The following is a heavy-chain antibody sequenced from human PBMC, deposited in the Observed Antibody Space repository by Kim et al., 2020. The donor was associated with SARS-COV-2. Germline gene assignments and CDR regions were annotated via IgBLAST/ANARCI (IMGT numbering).Heavy chain of an antibody. D-gene: IGHD6-19*01. CDR3: ATGLLAGRGFDY. J-gene: IGHJ4*02. Sequence: YAQKFQGRVTMTEGTSTDTAYMELSSLRSEDTAVYYCATGLLAGRGFDYWGQGTLVTVSS. V-gene: IGHV1-24*01.